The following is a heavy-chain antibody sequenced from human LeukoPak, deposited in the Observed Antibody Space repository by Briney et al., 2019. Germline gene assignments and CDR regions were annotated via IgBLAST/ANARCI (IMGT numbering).Heavy chain of an antibody. CDR2: IYYSGST. CDR1: GGSISSGDYY. Sequence: PSQTLSLTCTVSGGSISSGDYYWSWIRQPPGKGLEWIGYIYYSGSTYYNPSLKSRVTISVDTSKNQFSLKLSSVTAADTAVYYCARVEYGEYAFDIWGQGTMVTASS. J-gene: IGHJ3*02. D-gene: IGHD4-17*01. CDR3: ARVEYGEYAFDI. V-gene: IGHV4-30-4*01.